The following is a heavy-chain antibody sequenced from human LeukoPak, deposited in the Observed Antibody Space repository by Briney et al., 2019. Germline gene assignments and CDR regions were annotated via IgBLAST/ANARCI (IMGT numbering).Heavy chain of an antibody. CDR3: ARGDSSSWKEDAFDI. CDR2: INHRGTT. V-gene: IGHV4-34*01. D-gene: IGHD6-13*01. J-gene: IGHJ3*02. CDR1: GVSFSDYY. Sequence: SETLSLTCAVYGVSFSDYYWNWIRQPPGKGLEWIGEINHRGTTIYNPSLESRLTISLDTSKNHFSLNLSSVTAADTAVYYCARGDSSSWKEDAFDIWGQGTMVTVSS.